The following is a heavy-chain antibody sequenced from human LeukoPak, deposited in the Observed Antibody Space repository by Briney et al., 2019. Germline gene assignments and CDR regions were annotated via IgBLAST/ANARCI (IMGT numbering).Heavy chain of an antibody. CDR3: ARDTGPFDY. Sequence: KAGGSLRLSCAASGLIFSSHTMNWVRQAPGKGLEWVSSISSSSTYIDYADSVRGRCTISRDNAKNSLYLQMSSLRAADTAVYYCARDTGPFDYWGQGTLVTVSS. V-gene: IGHV3-21*01. CDR1: GLIFSSHT. CDR2: ISSSSTYI. J-gene: IGHJ4*02.